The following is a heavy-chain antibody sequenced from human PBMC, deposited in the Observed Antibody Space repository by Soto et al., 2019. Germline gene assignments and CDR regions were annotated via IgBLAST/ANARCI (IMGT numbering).Heavy chain of an antibody. CDR2: IIPFFNSA. J-gene: IGHJ4*02. V-gene: IGHV1-69*13. CDR3: ARGGSGYVWFNQX. CDR1: GGLFSSYA. D-gene: IGHD3-22*01. Sequence: SVKVSCKDSGGLFSSYAISWVRQAPGQGLEWVGVIIPFFNSAYYAEKFQDRVTITAEESTNTAYMELSSLKSEDTAMYYCARGGSGYVWFNQXWGQGTLVTVSX.